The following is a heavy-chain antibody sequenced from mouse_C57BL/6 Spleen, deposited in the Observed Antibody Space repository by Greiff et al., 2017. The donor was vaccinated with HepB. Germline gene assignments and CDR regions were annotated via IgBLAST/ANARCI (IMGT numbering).Heavy chain of an antibody. CDR3: ARGSNYERAWFAY. V-gene: IGHV5-17*01. CDR2: ISSGSSTI. D-gene: IGHD2-5*01. Sequence: EVMLVESGGGLVKPGGSLKLSCAASGFTFSDYGMHWVRQAPEKGLEWVAYISSGSSTIYYADTVKGRFTISRDNAKNTLFLQMTSLRSEDTAMYYCARGSNYERAWFAYWGQGTLVTVSA. CDR1: GFTFSDYG. J-gene: IGHJ3*01.